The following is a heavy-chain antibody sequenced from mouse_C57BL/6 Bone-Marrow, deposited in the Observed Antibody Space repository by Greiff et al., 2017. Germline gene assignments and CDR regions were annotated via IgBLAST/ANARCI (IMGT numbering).Heavy chain of an antibody. Sequence: EVKLQESGAELVRPGASVKLSCTASGFNIKDDYMHWVKQRPEQGLEWIGWIDPENGDTAYASKFQGKATITADTSSNTAYLQLSSLTSEDTAVYYCTTFIYDGYYWFAYWGQGTLVTVSA. CDR2: IDPENGDT. D-gene: IGHD2-3*01. V-gene: IGHV14-4*01. CDR3: TTFIYDGYYWFAY. J-gene: IGHJ3*01. CDR1: GFNIKDDY.